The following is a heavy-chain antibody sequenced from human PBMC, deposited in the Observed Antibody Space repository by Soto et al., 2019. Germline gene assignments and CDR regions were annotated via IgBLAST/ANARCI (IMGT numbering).Heavy chain of an antibody. CDR2: INPNSGVT. CDR3: ARHGSAVVGAATGAWFDP. V-gene: IGHV1-2*02. Sequence: ASVKVSCKSSGYTLSAYYMHCVVQSPAQCLDWMGCINPNSGVTKYAQKFQGRVTMTSDLSISTAYMELSSLRSDDTADYYCARHGSAVVGAATGAWFDPWGQGTLVTVSS. CDR1: GYTLSAYY. D-gene: IGHD2-15*01. J-gene: IGHJ5*02.